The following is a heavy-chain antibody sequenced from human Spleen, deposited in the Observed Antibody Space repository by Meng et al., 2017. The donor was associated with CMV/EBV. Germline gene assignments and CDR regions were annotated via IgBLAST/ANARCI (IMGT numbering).Heavy chain of an antibody. D-gene: IGHD5-24*01. CDR1: GYTFTKYA. CDR3: VRDLMAMNLGTWFDP. J-gene: IGHJ5*02. CDR2: INTHTGNP. Sequence: SGYTFTKYAMNWVRQAPGQGLEWMGWINTHTGNPTYAQGFTGRFVFSSDTSVSTAYLQISSLKAEDTAVYYCVRDLMAMNLGTWFDPWGQGTLVTVSS. V-gene: IGHV7-4-1*02.